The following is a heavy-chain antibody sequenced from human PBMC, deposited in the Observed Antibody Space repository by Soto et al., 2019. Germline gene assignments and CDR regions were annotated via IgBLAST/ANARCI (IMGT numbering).Heavy chain of an antibody. CDR1: GGSISSSSYR. D-gene: IGHD6-13*01. Sequence: SETLSLTCTVSGGSISSSSYRWDWIRQPPGEGLEWIGTINYSGSTYCNPPLKSRVTISIDTSKNQFSLKLSSVTAADTAVYYCARRLSSSWGDFDYWGQGTLVTVSS. V-gene: IGHV4-39*01. CDR3: ARRLSSSWGDFDY. CDR2: INYSGST. J-gene: IGHJ4*02.